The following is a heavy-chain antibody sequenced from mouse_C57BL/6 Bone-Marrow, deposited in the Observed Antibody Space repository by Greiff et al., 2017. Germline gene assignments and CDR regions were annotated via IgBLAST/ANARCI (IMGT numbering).Heavy chain of an antibody. CDR2: IDPSDSYT. Sequence: QVQLQQSGAELVRPGTSVKLSCKASGYTFTSYWMHWVKQRPGQGLEWIGVIDPSDSYTNYNQKFKGKATLPVDTSSSKAYLQLSSLTSEDSAVFYGAREADYDGNGDWYFDVWGTGTTVTVSS. D-gene: IGHD2-3*01. CDR3: AREADYDGNGDWYFDV. V-gene: IGHV1-59*01. CDR1: GYTFTSYW. J-gene: IGHJ1*03.